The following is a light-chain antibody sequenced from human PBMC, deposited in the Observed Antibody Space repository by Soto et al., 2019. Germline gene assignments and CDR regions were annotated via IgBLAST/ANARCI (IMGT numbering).Light chain of an antibody. CDR2: GAS. CDR3: QQYGSSPGT. Sequence: VLTQSPGTLSLSPGERATLSCRASQNVNNNYLAWYQQKPGQAPRLHIRGASSRATGLPDRFSGSGSGTAFTLTISRLESEDFAVYYCQQYGSSPGTFGQGTKLEIK. J-gene: IGKJ2*01. V-gene: IGKV3-20*01. CDR1: QNVNNNY.